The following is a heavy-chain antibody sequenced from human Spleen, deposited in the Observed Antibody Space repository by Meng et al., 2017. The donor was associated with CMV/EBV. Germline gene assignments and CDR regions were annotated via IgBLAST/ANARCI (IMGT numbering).Heavy chain of an antibody. V-gene: IGHV4-39*01. J-gene: IGHJ5*02. CDR1: GGSISSSSYY. CDR3: ARQYDSSGWYPYWFDP. D-gene: IGHD6-19*01. CDR2: IYYSGST. Sequence: SETLSLTCTVSGGSISSSSYYWGWIRQPPGKGLEWIGSIYYSGSTYYNPSLKSRGTISIDTSKNQFSLKLSSVTAADTAVYYCARQYDSSGWYPYWFDPWGQGTLVTVSS.